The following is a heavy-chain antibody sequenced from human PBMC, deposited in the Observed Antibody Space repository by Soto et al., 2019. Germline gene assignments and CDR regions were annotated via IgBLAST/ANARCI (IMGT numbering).Heavy chain of an antibody. J-gene: IGHJ5*02. Sequence: ASVKVSCKASGYTFTSYGISWVRQAPGQGLEWMGWISAYNGNTNYAQKLHGRVTMTTDTSTSTAYMELRSLRSDDTAVYYCARSFLRITMIITPYRFDPWGQGTLVTVSS. CDR1: GYTFTSYG. CDR2: ISAYNGNT. CDR3: ARSFLRITMIITPYRFDP. V-gene: IGHV1-18*04. D-gene: IGHD3-22*01.